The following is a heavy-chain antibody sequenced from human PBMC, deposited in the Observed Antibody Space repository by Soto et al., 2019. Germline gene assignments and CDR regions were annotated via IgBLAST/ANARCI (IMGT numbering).Heavy chain of an antibody. CDR2: IYTGGST. D-gene: IGHD5-12*01. V-gene: IGHV3-53*01. CDR3: ARVSGYVGGMDG. CDR1: GFIVSSTY. Sequence: EVQLVESGGGLIQPGGSLRLSCAASGFIVSSTYMSWVRQAQGKGLEWVSLIYTGGSTYYADSVKGRFTISRDNSKNTLYLQMNSLRAEDTAVYYCARVSGYVGGMDGWGQGTTVTVSS. J-gene: IGHJ6*02.